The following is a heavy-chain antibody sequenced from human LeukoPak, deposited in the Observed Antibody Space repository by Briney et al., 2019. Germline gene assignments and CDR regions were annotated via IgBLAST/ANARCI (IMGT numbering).Heavy chain of an antibody. V-gene: IGHV4-34*01. D-gene: IGHD2-15*01. CDR3: ARGRDRGVVVVAAMSGMDV. CDR1: GGSFSGYY. J-gene: IGHJ6*02. CDR2: INHSGST. Sequence: SETLSLTCAVYGGSFSGYYWSWIRQPPGKGLEWIGEINHSGSTNYNPSLKSRVTISVDTSKNQFSLKLSSVTAADTAVYYCARGRDRGVVVVAAMSGMDVWGQRTTVTVSS.